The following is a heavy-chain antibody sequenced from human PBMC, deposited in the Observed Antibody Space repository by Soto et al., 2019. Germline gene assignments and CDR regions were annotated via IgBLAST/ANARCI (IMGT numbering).Heavy chain of an antibody. Sequence: SVKVSCKASGFTFTSSAVQWVRQARGQRLEWIGWIVVGSGNTNYAQKFQERVTITRDMSTSTAYMELSSLRSEDTAVYYCAAVDYYYDSSGYRDYWGQGTLVTVSS. CDR3: AAVDYYYDSSGYRDY. CDR2: IVVGSGNT. J-gene: IGHJ4*02. D-gene: IGHD3-22*01. V-gene: IGHV1-58*01. CDR1: GFTFTSSA.